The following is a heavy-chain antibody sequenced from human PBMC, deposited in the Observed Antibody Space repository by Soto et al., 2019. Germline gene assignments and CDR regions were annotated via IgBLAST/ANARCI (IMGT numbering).Heavy chain of an antibody. CDR2: ISGSGGTT. D-gene: IGHD3-10*01. CDR1: GFTFSSYA. Sequence: GGSLRLSCAASGFTFSSYAMSWVRQAPGKGLEWVSAISGSGGTTQYAASVRGRFTISRDDSKGIAYLQMNSLKSEDSGVYYCIGSFPFWGQGTLVTVSS. J-gene: IGHJ1*01. CDR3: IGSFPF. V-gene: IGHV3-23*01.